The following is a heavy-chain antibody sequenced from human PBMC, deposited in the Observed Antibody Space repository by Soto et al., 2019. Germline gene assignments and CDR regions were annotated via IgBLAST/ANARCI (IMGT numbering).Heavy chain of an antibody. Sequence: SVKVSCKASGGTFSSYAISWVRQAPGQGLEWMGGIIPIFGTANYAQKFQGRVTITADESTSTAYMELSSLRSEDTAVYYCVSPYGSGSYYNVPLLYYYYYGMDVWGQGTTVTVSS. CDR1: GGTFSSYA. D-gene: IGHD3-10*01. CDR3: VSPYGSGSYYNVPLLYYYYYGMDV. V-gene: IGHV1-69*13. J-gene: IGHJ6*02. CDR2: IIPIFGTA.